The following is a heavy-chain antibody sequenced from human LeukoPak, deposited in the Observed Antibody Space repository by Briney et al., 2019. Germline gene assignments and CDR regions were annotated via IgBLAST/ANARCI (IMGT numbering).Heavy chain of an antibody. J-gene: IGHJ4*02. V-gene: IGHV4-34*01. Sequence: PSETLSLTCAVYGGSFSGYYWSWIRQPPGKGLEWIGEINHSGSTNYNPSLKSRVTISVDTSKNQFSLKLSSVTAADTAVYYCARAKQQLRRGYFDYWGQGTLVTVSS. CDR2: INHSGST. CDR3: ARAKQQLRRGYFDY. CDR1: GGSFSGYY. D-gene: IGHD6-13*01.